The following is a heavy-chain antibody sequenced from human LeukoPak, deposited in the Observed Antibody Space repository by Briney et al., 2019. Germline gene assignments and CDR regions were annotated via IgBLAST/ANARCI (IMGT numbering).Heavy chain of an antibody. CDR2: INPNSGGT. J-gene: IGHJ6*02. CDR1: GYTFTGYY. D-gene: IGHD1-26*01. Sequence: ASVKVSCKASGYTFTGYYMHWVRQAPGQGLEWMGWINPNSGGTNYAQKFQGRVTMTRDTSTSTVYMELSSLRSEDTAVYYCASSGSYLGYYGMDVWGQGTTVTVSS. CDR3: ASSGSYLGYYGMDV. V-gene: IGHV1-2*02.